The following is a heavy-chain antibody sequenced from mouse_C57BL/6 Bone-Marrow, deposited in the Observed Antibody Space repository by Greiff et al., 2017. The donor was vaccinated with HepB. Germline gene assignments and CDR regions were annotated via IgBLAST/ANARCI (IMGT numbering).Heavy chain of an antibody. V-gene: IGHV1-82*01. J-gene: IGHJ2*01. D-gene: IGHD1-1*01. CDR1: GYAFSSSW. Sequence: VKVVESGPELVKPGASVKISCKASGYAFSSSWMNWVKQRPGKGLEWIGRIYPGDGDTNYNGKFKGKATLTADKSSSTAYMQLSSLTSEDSAVYFCARDYYGSSSYYFDDWGQGTTLTVSS. CDR2: IYPGDGDT. CDR3: ARDYYGSSSYYFDD.